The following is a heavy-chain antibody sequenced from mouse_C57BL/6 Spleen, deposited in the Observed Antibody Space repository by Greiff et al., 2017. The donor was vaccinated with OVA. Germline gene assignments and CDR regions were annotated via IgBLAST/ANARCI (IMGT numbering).Heavy chain of an antibody. Sequence: VQLQQSGPELVKPGASVKISCKASGYTFTDYYMNWVKQSHGKSLEWIGDINPNNGGTSYNQKFKGKATLTVDKSSSTAYMELRSLTSEDSAVYYCARWGNLKDYYAMDYWGQGTSVTVSS. J-gene: IGHJ4*01. CDR2: INPNNGGT. D-gene: IGHD2-1*01. CDR3: ARWGNLKDYYAMDY. CDR1: GYTFTDYY. V-gene: IGHV1-26*01.